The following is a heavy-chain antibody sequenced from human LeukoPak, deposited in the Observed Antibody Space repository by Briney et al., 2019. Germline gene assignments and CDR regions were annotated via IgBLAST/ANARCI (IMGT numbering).Heavy chain of an antibody. CDR1: GFTFGDYG. V-gene: IGHV4-39*01. CDR3: ARHNGYSYGLHN. D-gene: IGHD5-18*01. CDR2: IYYSGST. J-gene: IGHJ4*02. Sequence: GSLRLSCTASGFTFGDYGMSWFRQPPGKGLEWIGSIYYSGSTYYNPSLKSRVTISVDTSKNQFSLKLSSVTAADTAVYYCARHNGYSYGLHNWGQGTLVTVSS.